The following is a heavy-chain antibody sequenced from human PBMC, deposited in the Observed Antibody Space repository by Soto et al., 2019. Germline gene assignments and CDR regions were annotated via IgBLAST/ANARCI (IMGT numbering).Heavy chain of an antibody. Sequence: GTSAKVSCKASRFSFGDCYIHWVRQAPGQGLEWMGWIDPKSGATNFAQNFRGRVTLTRDTSITTAYMELSRLRSDDTAVYYCARDRYAGYEGHPYYLDQWGQGTQVTVSS. CDR3: ARDRYAGYEGHPYYLDQ. CDR2: IDPKSGAT. CDR1: RFSFGDCY. V-gene: IGHV1-2*02. J-gene: IGHJ4*02. D-gene: IGHD5-12*01.